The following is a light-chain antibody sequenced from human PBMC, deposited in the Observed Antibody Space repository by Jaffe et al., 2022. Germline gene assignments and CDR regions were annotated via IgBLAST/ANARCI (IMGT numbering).Light chain of an antibody. CDR3: QQYLSPPFT. CDR2: WAS. J-gene: IGKJ2*01. V-gene: IGKV4-1*01. Sequence: DIVMTQSPDSLAVSLGERATINCKSSQSVLYSSNNKNYLAWYQQKPGQPPKLLIYWASTRKSGVPDRFSGSGSGTDFTLTISSLQAEDVAVYYCQQYLSPPFTFGQGSKLEI. CDR1: QSVLYSSNNKNY.